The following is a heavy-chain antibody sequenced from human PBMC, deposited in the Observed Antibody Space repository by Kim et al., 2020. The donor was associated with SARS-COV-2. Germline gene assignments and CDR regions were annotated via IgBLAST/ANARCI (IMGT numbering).Heavy chain of an antibody. J-gene: IGHJ4*02. V-gene: IGHV5-10-1*01. CDR3: ARLRLTAAPEDY. D-gene: IGHD6-13*01. Sequence: NYSPCCQGHVTISADKSISTAYLQWSSLKASDTAMYYCARLRLTAAPEDYWGQGTLVTVSS.